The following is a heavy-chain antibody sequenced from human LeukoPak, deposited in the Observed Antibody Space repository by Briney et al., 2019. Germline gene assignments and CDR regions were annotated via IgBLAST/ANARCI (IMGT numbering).Heavy chain of an antibody. CDR2: IKADESAK. CDR3: ARDVGGSLDY. D-gene: IGHD1-26*01. CDR1: GFTVSSNY. V-gene: IGHV3-7*01. Sequence: GGSLRLSCAASGFTVSSNYMSWVRQAPGKGLEWVANIKADESAKHQADSVKGRFTISRDNAQNSVYLQMSRLRGEDTAVYYCARDVGGSLDYWGQGTLVTVSS. J-gene: IGHJ4*02.